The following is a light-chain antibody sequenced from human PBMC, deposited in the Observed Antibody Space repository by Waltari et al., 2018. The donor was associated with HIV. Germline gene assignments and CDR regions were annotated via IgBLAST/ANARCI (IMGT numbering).Light chain of an antibody. Sequence: VRTQPPSVSVLPTKTATVACIGETTGVRDVPWYRQRSGQAPEVVIHDDRDRAPGIPGRITGSNSGDMATLTIASVEAGDEAVYYCQVWGATNDWVFGGGTKVTVL. CDR3: QVWGATNDWV. CDR2: DDR. V-gene: IGLV3-21*03. J-gene: IGLJ3*02. CDR1: TTGVRD.